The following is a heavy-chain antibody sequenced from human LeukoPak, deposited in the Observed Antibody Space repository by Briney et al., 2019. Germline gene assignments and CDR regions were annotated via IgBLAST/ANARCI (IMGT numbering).Heavy chain of an antibody. V-gene: IGHV1-18*01. CDR1: GYTFTIYG. Sequence: ASVKVSCKASGYTFTIYGISWVRQAPGQGLEWMGWISAYNGNTNYAQKLQGRVTMTTDTSTSTAYMELRSLRSDDTAVYYCAREGMYYYGSGQRTYYYYMDVWGKGTTVTVSS. CDR3: AREGMYYYGSGQRTYYYYMDV. CDR2: ISAYNGNT. J-gene: IGHJ6*03. D-gene: IGHD3-10*01.